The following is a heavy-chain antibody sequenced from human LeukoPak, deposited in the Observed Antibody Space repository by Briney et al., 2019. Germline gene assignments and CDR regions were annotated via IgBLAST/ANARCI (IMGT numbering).Heavy chain of an antibody. V-gene: IGHV1-2*02. CDR3: ATTRDPVVVVAAWDY. CDR2: INPNSGGT. D-gene: IGHD2-15*01. Sequence: ASVKVSCKASGYTFTGYYMHWVRQAPGQGLEWMGWINPNSGGTKYAQKFQGRVTMTRDTTISTAYLELSRLRSDDTAVYYCATTRDPVVVVAAWDYWGQGTLVTVSS. J-gene: IGHJ4*02. CDR1: GYTFTGYY.